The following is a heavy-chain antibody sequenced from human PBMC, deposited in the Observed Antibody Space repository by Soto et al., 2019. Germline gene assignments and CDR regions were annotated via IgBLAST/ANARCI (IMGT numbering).Heavy chain of an antibody. J-gene: IGHJ6*02. Sequence: QVQLQQWGAGLLKPSETLSLTCAVYGGSFSGSYWSWIRQSPGKGLEWIGEINHSGSINYNPSLKSRVTISVDTSKNQFSLKMRSVTAADTAVYYCARRRLVTMMVVGRPPYYGVDVWGQGTTVTVSS. CDR1: GGSFSGSY. CDR2: INHSGSI. D-gene: IGHD3-22*01. V-gene: IGHV4-34*01. CDR3: ARRRLVTMMVVGRPPYYGVDV.